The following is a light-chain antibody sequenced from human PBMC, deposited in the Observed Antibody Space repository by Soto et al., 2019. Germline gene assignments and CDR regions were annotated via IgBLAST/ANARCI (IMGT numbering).Light chain of an antibody. CDR1: SSGVGGYNY. J-gene: IGLJ2*01. CDR2: EVS. CDR3: SSYTSSSTPVV. V-gene: IGLV2-14*01. Sequence: QSALTQPASVSGSPGQSITISCTGTSSGVGGYNYVSWYQQHPRKTPTLMIYEVSNRPAGVSNRFSGAKSGNTSSLTISGLHAEDDADYYGSSYTSSSTPVVFGGGTKLTLL.